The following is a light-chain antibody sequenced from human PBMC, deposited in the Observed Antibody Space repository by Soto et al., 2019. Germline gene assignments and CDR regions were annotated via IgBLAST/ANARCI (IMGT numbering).Light chain of an antibody. J-gene: IGKJ1*01. CDR1: QSVSSY. Sequence: EIALTQSPGTLSLSPGERDTLSCRASQSVSSYLAWYQQKPGQAPRLLIYGVSSRATGIPDRFSGSGSGTDFTLTISRLEPEDFAVFYCQQYGSSLPWTFGQGTKVEIK. CDR2: GVS. CDR3: QQYGSSLPWT. V-gene: IGKV3-20*01.